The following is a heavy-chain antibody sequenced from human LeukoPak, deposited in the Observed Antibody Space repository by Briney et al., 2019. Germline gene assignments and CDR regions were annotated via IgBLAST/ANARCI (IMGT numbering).Heavy chain of an antibody. V-gene: IGHV1-18*01. Sequence: ASVKVSCKASGYTFTSYGISWVRQAPGQGLEWMGWISAYNGNTNYAQKLQGRVTMTTDTSTSTAYMELRSLRSDDTAVYYCARDNLDVEMATIGPDSDSDHWGQGTLVTVSS. CDR1: GYTFTSYG. J-gene: IGHJ4*02. CDR2: ISAYNGNT. D-gene: IGHD5-12*01. CDR3: ARDNLDVEMATIGPDSDSDH.